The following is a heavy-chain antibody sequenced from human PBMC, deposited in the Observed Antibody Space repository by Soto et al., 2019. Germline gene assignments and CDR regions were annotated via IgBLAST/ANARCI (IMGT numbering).Heavy chain of an antibody. CDR3: GKVLVGATGHTDSDS. CDR1: GGSIYRSGYY. J-gene: IGHJ4*02. D-gene: IGHD2-15*01. Sequence: QVQLQESGPGLVKPSETLSLTCTVSGGSIYRSGYYWGWIRQPPVRGLEWIGNIDYNGVTYSNPSLKSRVTISRATSKNQFSLKLTSVTAADTALYYCGKVLVGATGHTDSDSWGPGTLVAVSS. CDR2: IDYNGVT. V-gene: IGHV4-39*01.